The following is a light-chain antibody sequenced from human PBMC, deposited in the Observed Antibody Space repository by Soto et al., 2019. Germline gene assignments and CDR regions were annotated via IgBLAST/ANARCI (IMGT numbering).Light chain of an antibody. J-gene: IGKJ1*01. V-gene: IGKV1-5*01. CDR3: QQYNSYPWT. CDR2: DAS. Sequence: DVKMSQSPSILSANVGDRVTITCRASQSIRSWLAWYQQKPGKAPKLLIHDASILESGVPSRFSGSGSGTELTLTISSLQPEDFATHYCQQYNSYPWTFGQGT. CDR1: QSIRSW.